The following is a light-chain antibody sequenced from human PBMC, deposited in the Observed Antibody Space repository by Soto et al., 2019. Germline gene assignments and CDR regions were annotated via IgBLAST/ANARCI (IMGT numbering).Light chain of an antibody. CDR3: SSYTSNNTPVV. CDR1: SSDVGNYIY. J-gene: IGLJ1*01. Sequence: QSALTQPASVSGSPGQSITISCTGTSSDVGNYIYVSWFQHHPGKAPKLMIYEVSNRPSGVSNRFSASKSGNTASLTISGLQAEDEADYYCSSYTSNNTPVVFGTGTKVTVL. V-gene: IGLV2-14*01. CDR2: EVS.